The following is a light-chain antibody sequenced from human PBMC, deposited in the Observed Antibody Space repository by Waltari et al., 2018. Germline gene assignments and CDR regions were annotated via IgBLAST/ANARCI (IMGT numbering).Light chain of an antibody. J-gene: IGLJ3*02. V-gene: IGLV1-40*01. CDR1: SPNLGAGYD. CDR2: DNR. CDR3: QSYDSSLSGVV. Sequence: QSVLTQPPSVSGAPGQRVTISCTGSSPNLGAGYDVPWYQQLPGTAPKLLIYDNRSRPSGVPDRFSGSKSGTSASLAITGLQAEDEADYYCQSYDSSLSGVVFGGGTKLTVL.